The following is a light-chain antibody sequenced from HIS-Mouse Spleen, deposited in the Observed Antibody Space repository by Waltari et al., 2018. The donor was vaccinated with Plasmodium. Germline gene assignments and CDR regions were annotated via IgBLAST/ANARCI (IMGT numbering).Light chain of an antibody. CDR1: NLGYNY. CDR2: PDS. J-gene: IGLJ2*01. Sequence: SYELTPPPSVSVSPGQTASITCSGDNLGYNYACWYQQKPGQSPVLVIYPDSKRPSGIPERFSGSNSGNTATLTISGTQAMDEADYCCQAWDSSTVVFGGGTKLTVL. V-gene: IGLV3-1*01. CDR3: QAWDSSTVV.